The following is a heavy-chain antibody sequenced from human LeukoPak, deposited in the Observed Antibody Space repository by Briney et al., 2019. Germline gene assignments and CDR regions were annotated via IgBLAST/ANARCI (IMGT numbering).Heavy chain of an antibody. CDR1: GFTVSSNY. V-gene: IGHV3-53*01. D-gene: IGHD3-10*01. J-gene: IGHJ3*02. CDR2: IYSGGST. CDR3: ARLRPTSLWFGELFPQGAFDI. Sequence: GGSLRLSCAASGFTVSSNYMSWVRQAPGKGLEWVSVIYSGGSTYYADSVKGRFTISRDNSKNTLYLQMNSLRAEDTAVYYCARLRPTSLWFGELFPQGAFDIWGQGTMVTVSS.